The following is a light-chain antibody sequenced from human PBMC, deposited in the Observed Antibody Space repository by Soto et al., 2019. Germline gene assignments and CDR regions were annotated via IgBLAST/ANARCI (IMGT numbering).Light chain of an antibody. Sequence: QSALTQPRSVSGSPGQSVTISCTGTSSDVGTYDYVSWYQLHPGKAPKVVIYDVSQRPSGVPDRFSGSKSGNTASLTISGLQGEDEADYYCCSYAGRSAYFVFGTGTKLT. V-gene: IGLV2-11*01. CDR2: DVS. J-gene: IGLJ1*01. CDR1: SSDVGTYDY. CDR3: CSYAGRSAYFV.